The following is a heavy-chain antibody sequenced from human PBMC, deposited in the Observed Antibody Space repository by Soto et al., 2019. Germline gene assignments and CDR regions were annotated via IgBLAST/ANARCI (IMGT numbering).Heavy chain of an antibody. J-gene: IGHJ6*02. CDR1: GFTFSSYS. Sequence: GSLRLSCAASGFTFSSYSMNWVRQAPGKGLEWVSSISSSSSYIYYADSVKGRFTISRDNAKNSLYLQMNSLRAEDTAVYYCAREPTRGYDFWSGYLAGYYGMDVWGQGTTVTVSS. CDR3: AREPTRGYDFWSGYLAGYYGMDV. V-gene: IGHV3-21*01. CDR2: ISSSSSYI. D-gene: IGHD3-3*01.